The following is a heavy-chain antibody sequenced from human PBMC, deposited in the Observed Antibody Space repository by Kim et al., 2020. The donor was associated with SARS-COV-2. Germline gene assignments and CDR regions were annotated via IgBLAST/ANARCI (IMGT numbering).Heavy chain of an antibody. J-gene: IGHJ4*03. V-gene: IGHV4-39*01. Sequence: SETLSLTCTVSGGSISSSSYYWGWIRQPPGKGLEWIGSIYYSGSTYYNPSLKSRVTISVDTSKNQFSLKLSSVTAADTAVYYCARLGGRTPPGYFDYWG. CDR3: ARLGGRTPPGYFDY. CDR2: IYYSGST. CDR1: GGSISSSSYY. D-gene: IGHD3-16*01.